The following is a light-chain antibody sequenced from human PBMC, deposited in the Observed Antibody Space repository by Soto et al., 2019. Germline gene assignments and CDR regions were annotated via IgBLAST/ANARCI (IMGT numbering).Light chain of an antibody. CDR2: STS. CDR3: QQYHYWPYT. V-gene: IGKV3-15*01. CDR1: QSVSSL. Sequence: VLTQSPATLSGSPGEGVTLSCRASQSVSSLLAWYQQKPGQAPRLLIYSTSTRATGIPARFSGSGSGTEFTLTISSLQSEDFAIYYCQQYHYWPYTFGQGTRLEIK. J-gene: IGKJ5*01.